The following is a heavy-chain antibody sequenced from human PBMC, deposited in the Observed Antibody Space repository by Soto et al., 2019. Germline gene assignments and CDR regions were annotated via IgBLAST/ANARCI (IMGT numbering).Heavy chain of an antibody. J-gene: IGHJ4*02. CDR2: FYYTGSS. Sequence: SETLSLTCAVSGYSISSGHYWAWIRRPPGKGLEWIGSFYYTGSSYYNPSLKSRVSISVDTSKNQISLKLRFVTAADTAVYFCARVGPSDYSNFEYWGQGRLVTVSS. D-gene: IGHD4-4*01. V-gene: IGHV4-38-2*01. CDR3: ARVGPSDYSNFEY. CDR1: GYSISSGHY.